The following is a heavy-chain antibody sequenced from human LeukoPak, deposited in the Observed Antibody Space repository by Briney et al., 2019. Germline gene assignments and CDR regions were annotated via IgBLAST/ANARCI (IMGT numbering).Heavy chain of an antibody. CDR3: ARFGDYRPYYFDY. CDR2: INHSGST. Sequence: SETLSLTCAVYGGSFSGYYWSWIRQPPGEGLEWIGEINHSGSTNYNPSLKSRVTISVDTSKNQFSLKLSSVTAADTAVYYCARFGDYRPYYFDYWGRGTLVTVSS. J-gene: IGHJ4*02. V-gene: IGHV4-34*01. CDR1: GGSFSGYY. D-gene: IGHD4-17*01.